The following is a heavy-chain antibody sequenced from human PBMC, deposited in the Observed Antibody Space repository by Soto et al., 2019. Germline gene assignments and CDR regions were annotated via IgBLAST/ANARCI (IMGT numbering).Heavy chain of an antibody. J-gene: IGHJ1*01. CDR2: ITSRAGDNK. D-gene: IGHD3-22*01. V-gene: IGHV3-30-3*01. CDR1: GFTFSNFV. Sequence: QVQLVESGGGVVQPGRSLRLSCAASGFTFSNFVIHWVRQAPGKGLEWVALITSRAGDNKQYADSVKGRFTISRENSKNTLSLQMDSLRAEDTAVYYCAREDESRGHAGTFHPWGQGTQVTVPS. CDR3: AREDESRGHAGTFHP.